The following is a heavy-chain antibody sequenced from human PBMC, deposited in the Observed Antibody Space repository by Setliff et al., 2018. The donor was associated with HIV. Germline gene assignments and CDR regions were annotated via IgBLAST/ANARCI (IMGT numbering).Heavy chain of an antibody. CDR1: GDSISSYS. CDR3: ARRIDDSGSFPDKNWFDT. Sequence: SETLSLTCTVSGDSISSYSWNWIRQSPGRGLEWIGFIFSSGSTKYNPSLQSRVTMSIDTSKNQFPLRLTSVTAADTAVYYCARRIDDSGSFPDKNWFDTWGQGSLVTVSS. V-gene: IGHV4-4*09. J-gene: IGHJ5*02. D-gene: IGHD3-10*01. CDR2: IFSSGST.